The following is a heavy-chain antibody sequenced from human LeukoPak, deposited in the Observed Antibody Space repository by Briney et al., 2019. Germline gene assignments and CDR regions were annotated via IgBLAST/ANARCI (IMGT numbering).Heavy chain of an antibody. Sequence: SETLSLTCAVYGGSFSGYYWSWIRQPPGKGLEWIGEINHSGSTNYNPSLKSRVTISVDTSKNQFSLKLSSATAADTAVYYCARGVPGIAAAGSWFDYWGQGTLVTVSS. V-gene: IGHV4-34*01. D-gene: IGHD6-13*01. CDR2: INHSGST. CDR1: GGSFSGYY. J-gene: IGHJ4*02. CDR3: ARGVPGIAAAGSWFDY.